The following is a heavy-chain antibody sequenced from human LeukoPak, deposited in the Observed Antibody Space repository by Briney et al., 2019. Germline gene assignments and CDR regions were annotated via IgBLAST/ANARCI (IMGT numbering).Heavy chain of an antibody. J-gene: IGHJ4*02. CDR3: AKDLSYRSIAVAGIYFDY. CDR2: ISGSGGST. Sequence: GGSLRLSCAASGFTFSSYAMSWVRQAPGKGLEWVSAISGSGGSTYYADSVKGRFTISRDNSKNTLYLQMNSLRAEDTAVYYCAKDLSYRSIAVAGIYFDYWGQGTLVTVSS. V-gene: IGHV3-23*01. D-gene: IGHD6-19*01. CDR1: GFTFSSYA.